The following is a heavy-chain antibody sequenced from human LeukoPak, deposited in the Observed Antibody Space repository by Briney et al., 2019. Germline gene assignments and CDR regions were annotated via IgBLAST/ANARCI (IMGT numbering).Heavy chain of an antibody. CDR2: IYTSGRT. CDR1: GGSISSYY. CDR3: ASSGIYSTFDY. D-gene: IGHD1-26*01. V-gene: IGHV4-4*07. Sequence: WETLSLTCTVSGGSISSYYWSWIRQPAGKGLDWIGRIYTSGRTNYNPSLKSRVTMSVDTSKNQFSLKLSSVTAADTAVYYCASSGIYSTFDYWGPGTLVTVSS. J-gene: IGHJ4*02.